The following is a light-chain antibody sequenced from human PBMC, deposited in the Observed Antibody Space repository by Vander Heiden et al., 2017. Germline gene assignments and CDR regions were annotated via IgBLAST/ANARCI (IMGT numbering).Light chain of an antibody. CDR2: EVN. Sequence: QSALTQPPCASGSPGQSVTISCTGTSSDIGAYNYVSWYQQYAGKAPKLMIYEVNKRPSGGPDRFSGSKFGNTAYLTGSGLQAEDEADYYCSSFAGSRVFGGGTKLTVL. CDR3: SSFAGSRV. CDR1: SSDIGAYNY. J-gene: IGLJ3*02. V-gene: IGLV2-8*01.